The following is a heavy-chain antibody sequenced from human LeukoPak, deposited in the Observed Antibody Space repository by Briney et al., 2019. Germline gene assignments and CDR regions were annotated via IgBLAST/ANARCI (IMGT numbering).Heavy chain of an antibody. D-gene: IGHD6-19*01. J-gene: IGHJ6*02. CDR2: ISGYNGNT. V-gene: IGHV1-18*01. Sequence: ASVKVSCKASGYTFTNYGISWVRQAPGQGLEWMGWISGYNGNTNYAQKLQGRVTMTTDTSTSTGYMELRSLRSEDTAVYYCARDYSSGWYSPTYYYGMDVWGQGTTVTVSS. CDR3: ARDYSSGWYSPTYYYGMDV. CDR1: GYTFTNYG.